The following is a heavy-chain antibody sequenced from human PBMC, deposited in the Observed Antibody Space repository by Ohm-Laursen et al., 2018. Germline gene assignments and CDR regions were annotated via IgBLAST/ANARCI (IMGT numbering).Heavy chain of an antibody. CDR2: INPSGDGT. Sequence: ASVKVSCKASGYTFTSYFMHWVRQAPGQGLEWVGIINPSGDGTSYAQQFQDRVTMTRDTSTSTVYLELSSLRSEDTAVYYCARTYSTSSHADYWGQGTLVTVSS. D-gene: IGHD6-13*01. CDR1: GYTFTSYF. V-gene: IGHV1-46*01. CDR3: ARTYSTSSHADY. J-gene: IGHJ4*02.